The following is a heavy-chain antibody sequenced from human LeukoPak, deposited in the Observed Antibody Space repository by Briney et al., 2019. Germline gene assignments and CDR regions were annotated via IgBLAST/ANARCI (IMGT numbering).Heavy chain of an antibody. J-gene: IGHJ6*03. V-gene: IGHV4-34*01. CDR2: INHSGST. Sequence: SETLSLTCAVYGGSFSGYYWSWIRQPPGKGLEWIGEINHSGSTNYNPSLKSRVTISVDTSKNQFSLKLSSVTAADTAVYYCAREGPHYYYMDVWGKGTTVTVSS. CDR1: GGSFSGYY. CDR3: AREGPHYYYMDV.